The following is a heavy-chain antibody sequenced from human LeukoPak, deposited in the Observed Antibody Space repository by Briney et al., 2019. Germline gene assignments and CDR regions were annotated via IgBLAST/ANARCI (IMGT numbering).Heavy chain of an antibody. J-gene: IGHJ6*03. D-gene: IGHD4-17*01. V-gene: IGHV4-34*01. CDR3: ARGLYYGDLYDYYYYMDV. Sequence: SETLSLTCGVYGGSFSGHYWSWIRQPPGKGLEWIGEIHNSGSTNYNPSLKSRVTISVDTSKSQFSLNLYSVTAADTAVYYCARGLYYGDLYDYYYYMDVWGKGTTVTVSS. CDR1: GGSFSGHY. CDR2: IHNSGST.